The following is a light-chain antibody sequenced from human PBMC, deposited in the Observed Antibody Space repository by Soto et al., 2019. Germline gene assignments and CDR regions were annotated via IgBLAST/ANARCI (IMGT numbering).Light chain of an antibody. J-gene: IGLJ1*01. Sequence: QSVLTQQPSASGTPGQRVTISCSGSSYNIGSNAVNWYQQFPGTAPKLLIYTDNQRPSGVPDRFSGSKSGTSASLAISGLQSEDEDDYFCAAWDGSLNAYVFGTGTKLTVL. V-gene: IGLV1-44*01. CDR3: AAWDGSLNAYV. CDR1: SYNIGSNA. CDR2: TDN.